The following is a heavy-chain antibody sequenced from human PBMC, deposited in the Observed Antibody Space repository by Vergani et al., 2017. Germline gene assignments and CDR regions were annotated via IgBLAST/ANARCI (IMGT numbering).Heavy chain of an antibody. CDR1: GYTFTGYY. J-gene: IGHJ6*03. V-gene: IGHV1-2*02. CDR3: ARGTVVVTATPEYYYMDV. CDR2: INPNSGGT. D-gene: IGHD2-15*01. Sequence: QVQLVQSGAEVKKPGASVKVSCKASGYTFTGYYMHWVRQAPGQGLEWMGWINPNSGGTNYAQKFQGRVTMTRDTSISTAYMELSRLRSDDTAVYYCARGTVVVTATPEYYYMDVWGKGTTVTVSS.